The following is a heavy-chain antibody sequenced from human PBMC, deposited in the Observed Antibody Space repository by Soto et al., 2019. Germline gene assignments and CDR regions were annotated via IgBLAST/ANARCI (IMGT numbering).Heavy chain of an antibody. J-gene: IGHJ6*02. CDR2: IIPILGIA. Sequence: QVQLVQSGAEVKKPGSSVKVSCKASGGTFSSYTISWVRQAPGQGLEWMGRIIPILGIANYAQKFQGRVTMTAXXSXSXXYMGLSSLRSEDTAVYYCARVYIAVARDYYYGMDVWGQGTTVTVSS. CDR1: GGTFSSYT. V-gene: IGHV1-69*02. CDR3: ARVYIAVARDYYYGMDV. D-gene: IGHD6-19*01.